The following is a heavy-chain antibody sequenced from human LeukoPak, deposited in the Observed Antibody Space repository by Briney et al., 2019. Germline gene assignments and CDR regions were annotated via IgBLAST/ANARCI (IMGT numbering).Heavy chain of an antibody. CDR2: IYYSGST. CDR1: GGSISSYY. CDR3: ARDSHSSGWAGGPYYFDC. V-gene: IGHV4-59*01. D-gene: IGHD6-19*01. J-gene: IGHJ4*02. Sequence: SETLSLTCTVSGGSISSYYWSWTRQPPGKGLEWIGYIYYSGSTNYNPSLKSRVTISVDTSKNQFSLKLSSVTAAGTAVYYCARDSHSSGWAGGPYYFDCWGQGNLVTVSS.